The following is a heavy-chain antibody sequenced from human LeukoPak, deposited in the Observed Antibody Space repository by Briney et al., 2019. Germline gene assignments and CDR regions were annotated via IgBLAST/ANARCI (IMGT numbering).Heavy chain of an antibody. CDR1: GDSISSSSYY. J-gene: IGHJ4*02. Sequence: SETLSLTCTVSGDSISSSSYYWGWIRQPPGKGLEWIGSIYYGGSTYYNPSLKSRVTISVDTSKNHFSLKLSSVTAADTAVYYCARDKDGWNNYFDYWGQGTLVTVSS. V-gene: IGHV4-39*07. CDR3: ARDKDGWNNYFDY. D-gene: IGHD1-1*01. CDR2: IYYGGST.